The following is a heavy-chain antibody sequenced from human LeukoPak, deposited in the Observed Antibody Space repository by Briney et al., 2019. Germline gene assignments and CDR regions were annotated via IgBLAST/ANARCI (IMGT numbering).Heavy chain of an antibody. CDR1: GYTLAELS. J-gene: IGHJ5*02. CDR2: FDPEDGET. CDR3: ATAIRGYGDYDH. D-gene: IGHD4-17*01. Sequence: ASVSVSCKVSGYTLAELSMHWVRQAPGKGLEWMGGFDPEDGETIYAQKFQGRVTMTEDTSTDTAYMELSSLRSEDTAVYYCATAIRGYGDYDHWGQGTLVTVSS. V-gene: IGHV1-24*01.